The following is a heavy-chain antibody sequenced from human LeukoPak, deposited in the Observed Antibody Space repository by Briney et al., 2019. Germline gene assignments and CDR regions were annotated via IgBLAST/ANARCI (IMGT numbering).Heavy chain of an antibody. V-gene: IGHV3-33*06. CDR1: GFTFSDFG. J-gene: IGHJ4*02. CDR2: IWHDGSNN. CDR3: AKSPGKAAAGSVDY. Sequence: GGSLRLSCAASGFTFSDFGMHWVRQAPGKGLEWLAVIWHDGSNNYYADSVRGRVSISRDNSKSALYLQMNSLRAEDTAVYYCAKSPGKAAAGSVDYWGQGTLVTVSS. D-gene: IGHD6-13*01.